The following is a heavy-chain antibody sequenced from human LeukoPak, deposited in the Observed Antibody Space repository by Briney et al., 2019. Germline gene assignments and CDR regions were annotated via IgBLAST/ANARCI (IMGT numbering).Heavy chain of an antibody. CDR2: INHSGST. CDR1: GGSFSGYY. Sequence: SETLSLTCAVYGGSFSGYYWSWIRQPPGKGLEWIGEINHSGSTNYNPSLKSRVTISVDTSKNQFSLKLSSVTAADTAVYYCARGSGDYWGQGTLVAVSS. V-gene: IGHV4-34*01. CDR3: ARGSGDY. J-gene: IGHJ4*02.